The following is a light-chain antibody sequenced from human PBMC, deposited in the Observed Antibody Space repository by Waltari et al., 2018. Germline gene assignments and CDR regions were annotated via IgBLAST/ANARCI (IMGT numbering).Light chain of an antibody. CDR3: QHYVRLPVT. Sequence: EIVLTQSPGTLSLSPGERVTLSCRASQSVGRSLAWYQQKPGQAPRLLIYGASSRATGIPDRCSGSGSGTDVSLTISRLAADELSVYYCQHYVRLPVTFGQGTKVEI. CDR2: GAS. V-gene: IGKV3-20*01. CDR1: QSVGRS. J-gene: IGKJ1*01.